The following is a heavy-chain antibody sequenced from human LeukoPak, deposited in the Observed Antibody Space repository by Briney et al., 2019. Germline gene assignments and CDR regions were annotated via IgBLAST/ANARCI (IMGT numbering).Heavy chain of an antibody. V-gene: IGHV1-18*01. CDR2: ISTYNGNT. D-gene: IGHD2-15*01. Sequence: ASVKVSCKASGYTFTTYAISWVRQAPGQGLEWMGWISTYNGNTNYAQKFQGRVTLTTDTSTSTAYMDLRSLRSDGTAVYHCARVTLGSWYFDLWGRGTLVTVSS. J-gene: IGHJ2*01. CDR1: GYTFTTYA. CDR3: ARVTLGSWYFDL.